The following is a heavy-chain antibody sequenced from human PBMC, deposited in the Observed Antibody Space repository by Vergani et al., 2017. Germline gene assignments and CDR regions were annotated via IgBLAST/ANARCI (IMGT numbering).Heavy chain of an antibody. CDR2: IYYSGST. J-gene: IGHJ3*02. Sequence: QVQLQESGPGLVKPSETLSLTCTVSGGSISSYYWSWIRQPPGAGLEWIGYIYYSGSTNYNPSLKRRVTISVDTSKNQFSLKLSSVTAADTAVYYCARTLSIYYDSSGYVPDAFDIWGQGTMVTVSS. D-gene: IGHD3-22*01. V-gene: IGHV4-59*01. CDR1: GGSISSYY. CDR3: ARTLSIYYDSSGYVPDAFDI.